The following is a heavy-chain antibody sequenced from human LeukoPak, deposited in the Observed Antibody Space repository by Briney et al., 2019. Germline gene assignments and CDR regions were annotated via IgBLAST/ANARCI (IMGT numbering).Heavy chain of an antibody. CDR3: ARGGKATVVTM. Sequence: SETLSLTCTVSGGSINSYYWSWIRQPAGKGLERIGRIYSSGSTNYNPSLKSRVSMSVDTSKNQFSLKLTSVTAADTAVYYCARGGKATVVTMWGQGILVTVSS. CDR2: IYSSGST. D-gene: IGHD4-23*01. V-gene: IGHV4-4*07. CDR1: GGSINSYY. J-gene: IGHJ4*02.